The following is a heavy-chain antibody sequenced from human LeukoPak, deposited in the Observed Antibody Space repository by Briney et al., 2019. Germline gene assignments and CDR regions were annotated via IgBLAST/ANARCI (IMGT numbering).Heavy chain of an antibody. CDR2: IIPILGIA. J-gene: IGHJ5*02. CDR1: GGTFSSYA. D-gene: IGHD3-22*01. V-gene: IGHV1-69*04. Sequence: SVKASCKASGGTFSSYAISWVRQAPGQGLEWMGRIIPILGIANYAQKFQGRVTITADKSTSTAYMELSSLRSEDTAVYYCARDHMIVVPTWFDPWGQGTLVTVSS. CDR3: ARDHMIVVPTWFDP.